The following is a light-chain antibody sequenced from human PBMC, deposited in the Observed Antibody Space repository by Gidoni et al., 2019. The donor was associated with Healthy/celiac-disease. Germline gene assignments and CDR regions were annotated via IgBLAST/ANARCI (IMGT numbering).Light chain of an antibody. J-gene: IGKJ3*01. CDR1: QSISSY. V-gene: IGKV1-39*01. Sequence: IRMTQSPSSLSASVGDRVTITCRASQSISSYLNWYQQKPGKAPKLLIYAASSFQSRVPSRLSGSGSGTDFTLTISSLQPEDFATYYCQQSYSTPLFTFGPGTKVDIK. CDR3: QQSYSTPLFT. CDR2: AAS.